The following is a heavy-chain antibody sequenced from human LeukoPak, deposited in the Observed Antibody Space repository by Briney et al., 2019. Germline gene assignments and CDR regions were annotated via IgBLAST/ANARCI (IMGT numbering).Heavy chain of an antibody. J-gene: IGHJ4*02. CDR3: ARDGDGDGYKFDY. D-gene: IGHD5-24*01. CDR2: ISSRGSTI. V-gene: IGHV3-48*03. Sequence: GGSLRPVCAPYAFTVRSDEMRCASQDGGRWLEWVSYISSRGSTIYYAVYAKGQFTISRDNAKNSLYLQMNSLRAEDTAVYYCARDGDGDGYKFDYWGQGTLVSVSS. CDR1: AFTVRSDE.